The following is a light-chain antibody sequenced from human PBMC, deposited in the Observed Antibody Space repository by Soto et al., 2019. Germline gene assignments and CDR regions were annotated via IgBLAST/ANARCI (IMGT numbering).Light chain of an antibody. CDR1: QSISSW. CDR3: QQYNSYSRT. Sequence: EIQMTQSPSTLSASVGERVTITCRASQSISSWLAWYQQKPGKAPKLLIYKASSLESGVPSRFSGSGSGTEFTLTISSLQPDDFATYYCQQYNSYSRTFGQGTKVDIK. J-gene: IGKJ1*01. CDR2: KAS. V-gene: IGKV1-5*03.